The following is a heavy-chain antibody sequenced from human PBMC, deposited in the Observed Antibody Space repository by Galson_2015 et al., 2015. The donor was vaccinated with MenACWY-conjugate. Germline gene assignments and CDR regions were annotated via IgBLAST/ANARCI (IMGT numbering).Heavy chain of an antibody. Sequence: SLRLSCASSGFTFSSYGMHWVRQAPGKGLEWVAVISHDGSNKYYADSVKGRFTISRDNSKNTLYLQMNSLRAEDTAVYYCAKGKKVRGVIITDYFDYWGQGTLVTVSS. CDR1: GFTFSSYG. CDR3: AKGKKVRGVIITDYFDY. CDR2: ISHDGSNK. J-gene: IGHJ4*02. V-gene: IGHV3-30*18. D-gene: IGHD3-10*01.